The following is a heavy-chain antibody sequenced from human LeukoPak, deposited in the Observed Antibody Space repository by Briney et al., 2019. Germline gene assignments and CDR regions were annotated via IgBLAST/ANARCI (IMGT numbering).Heavy chain of an antibody. CDR1: GISFSTYA. D-gene: IGHD2-2*01. Sequence: GGSLRLSCAASGISFSTYAMSWVRQAPGKGLQWVSTISGGGGSTYYADSVRGRFTISRDNSKNTLFLQMNSLRAEDTAVYYCAKGGYCSSTSCYVGWFDPWGQGTLVTVSS. CDR2: ISGGGGST. J-gene: IGHJ5*02. V-gene: IGHV3-23*01. CDR3: AKGGYCSSTSCYVGWFDP.